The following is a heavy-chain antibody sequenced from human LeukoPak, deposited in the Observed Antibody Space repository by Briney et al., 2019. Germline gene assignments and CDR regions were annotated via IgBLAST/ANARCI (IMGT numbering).Heavy chain of an antibody. J-gene: IGHJ4*02. D-gene: IGHD5-18*01. CDR2: ISYDGSNK. V-gene: IGHV3-30-3*01. Sequence: PGGSLRLSCAASGFTFSSYAMHWVRQAPGKGLEWVAVISYDGSNKYYADSVKGRFTISRDNSKNTLYLQMNSLRAEDTAVYYCARETRGYSYGYVMDWGQGTLVTVSS. CDR3: ARETRGYSYGYVMD. CDR1: GFTFSSYA.